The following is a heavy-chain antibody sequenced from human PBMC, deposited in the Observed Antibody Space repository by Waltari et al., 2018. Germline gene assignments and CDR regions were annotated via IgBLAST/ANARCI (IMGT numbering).Heavy chain of an antibody. J-gene: IGHJ6*02. CDR2: INGGGSET. CDR3: VRDNWWGGMDV. CDR1: GFTFSNYW. Sequence: EVQLVESGGGLVQPGGSLRLSCAASGFTFSNYWIHWVRRTPGKGLVWVSRINGGGSETDYADSVKGRFTISRDNAENTLDLQMTSLRAEDTAIYYCVRDNWWGGMDVWGQGTTVTVSS. V-gene: IGHV3-74*01. D-gene: IGHD2-15*01.